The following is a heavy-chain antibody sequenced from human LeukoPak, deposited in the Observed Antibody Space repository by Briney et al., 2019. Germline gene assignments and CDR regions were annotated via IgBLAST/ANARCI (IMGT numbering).Heavy chain of an antibody. CDR3: ARGVIAARPRRRRSGFDY. V-gene: IGHV1-8*01. D-gene: IGHD6-6*01. CDR2: MNPNSGNT. J-gene: IGHJ4*02. Sequence: ASVKVSCKASGYTFTSYDINWVRQATGQGLECMGWMNPNSGNTGYAQKFQGRVTMTRNTSISTAYMELSSLRSEDTAVYYCARGVIAARPRRRRSGFDYWGQGTLVTVSS. CDR1: GYTFTSYD.